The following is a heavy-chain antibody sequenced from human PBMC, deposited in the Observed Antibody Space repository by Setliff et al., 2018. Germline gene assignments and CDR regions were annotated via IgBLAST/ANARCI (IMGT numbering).Heavy chain of an antibody. D-gene: IGHD2-15*01. Sequence: GASVKVSCKASGDSFNNYAISWVRQAPGQGLGWMGGIIPMFGTPAYAQKFQDRVTITTDESTSTAYMELDSLRSEDTAVYYCARSPAVLGIVYLDPWGQGTLVTVSS. J-gene: IGHJ5*02. CDR1: GDSFNNYA. CDR2: IIPMFGTP. CDR3: ARSPAVLGIVYLDP. V-gene: IGHV1-69*05.